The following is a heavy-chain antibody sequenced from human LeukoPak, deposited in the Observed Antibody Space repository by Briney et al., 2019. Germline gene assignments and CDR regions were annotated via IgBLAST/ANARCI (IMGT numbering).Heavy chain of an antibody. Sequence: RSETLSLTCAVYGGSFSGYYWSWIRQPPGKGLEWIGEINHSGSTNYNPSLKSRVTISVDTSKNQFSLKLSSVTAADTAVYYCPGGTYYGSGKRLDYWGQGTLVTVSS. D-gene: IGHD3-10*01. CDR1: GGSFSGYY. V-gene: IGHV4-34*01. CDR2: INHSGST. CDR3: PGGTYYGSGKRLDY. J-gene: IGHJ4*02.